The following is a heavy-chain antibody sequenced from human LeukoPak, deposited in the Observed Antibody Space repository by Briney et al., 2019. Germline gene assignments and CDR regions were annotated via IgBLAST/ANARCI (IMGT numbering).Heavy chain of an antibody. D-gene: IGHD4-17*01. Sequence: SGPTLVKPTQTLTLTCTFSRFSLTTNGLGVACIHQPPGNALELLELIYWNNDNRYNPFLETRLTITKDTYKNQVVLIMANMDPVDTATYYCAHYGDYRFLYYFDYWGQGTPVTVSS. CDR2: IYWNNDN. J-gene: IGHJ4*02. V-gene: IGHV2-5*01. CDR3: AHYGDYRFLYYFDY. CDR1: RFSLTTNGLG.